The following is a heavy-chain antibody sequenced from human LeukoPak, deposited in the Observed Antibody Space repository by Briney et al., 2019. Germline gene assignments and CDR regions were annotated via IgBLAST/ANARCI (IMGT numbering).Heavy chain of an antibody. CDR2: IYYSGST. Sequence: SETLSLTCAVYGGSFSGYYWSWIRQPPGKGLEWIGYIYYSGSTYYNPSLKSRVTISVDTSKNQFSLKLSSVTAADTAVFYCARGRVLLWFGELSPLVPRDGMDVWGQGTTVTVSS. V-gene: IGHV4-34*01. J-gene: IGHJ6*02. D-gene: IGHD3-10*01. CDR1: GGSFSGYY. CDR3: ARGRVLLWFGELSPLVPRDGMDV.